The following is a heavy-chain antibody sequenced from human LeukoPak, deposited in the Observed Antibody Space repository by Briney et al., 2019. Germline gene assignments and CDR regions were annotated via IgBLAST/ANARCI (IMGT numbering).Heavy chain of an antibody. D-gene: IGHD5-24*01. CDR3: ARAREERWLQPVYYYYYMDV. J-gene: IGHJ6*03. V-gene: IGHV1-18*01. CDR2: ISAYNGNT. Sequence: ASVKVSCKASGYTFTSYGISWVRQAPGQGLEWMGWISAYNGNTNYAQKLQGRVTMTTDTSTSTAYMELRSLRSDDTAVYYCARAREERWLQPVYYYYYMDVWGKGTTVTISS. CDR1: GYTFTSYG.